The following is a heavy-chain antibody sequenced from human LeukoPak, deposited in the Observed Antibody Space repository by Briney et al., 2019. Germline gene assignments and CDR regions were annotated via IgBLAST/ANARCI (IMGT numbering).Heavy chain of an antibody. D-gene: IGHD3-3*01. J-gene: IGHJ4*02. CDR1: GGSISSYY. CDR3: AIYDFWSGYLDY. V-gene: IGHV4-4*09. CDR2: IYTSGST. Sequence: SETLSLTCTGSGGSISSYYWSWIRQPPGKGLEWIGYIYTSGSTNYNPSLKSRVTISVDTSKNQFSLKLSSVTAADTAVYYCAIYDFWSGYLDYWGQGTLVTVSS.